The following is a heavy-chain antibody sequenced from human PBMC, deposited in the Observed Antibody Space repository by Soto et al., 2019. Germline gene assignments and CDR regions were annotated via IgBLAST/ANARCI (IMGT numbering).Heavy chain of an antibody. CDR2: VNPIVSMS. J-gene: IGHJ4*02. V-gene: IGHV1-69*02. CDR3: AASYGSGYRAFDY. Sequence: QVQVVQSGAEVRKPGFSVKVSCKASGDTFSFYTINWVRQAPGLGLEWMGRVNPIVSMSNYAQKFQGRVTITADKSTNTAYMQLSSLRSEDTAIYYCAASYGSGYRAFDYWGQGALVTVSS. D-gene: IGHD3-10*01. CDR1: GDTFSFYT.